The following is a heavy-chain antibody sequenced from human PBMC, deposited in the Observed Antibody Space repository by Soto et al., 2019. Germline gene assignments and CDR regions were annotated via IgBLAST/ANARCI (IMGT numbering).Heavy chain of an antibody. V-gene: IGHV3-30-3*01. CDR2: MSYDGNHE. J-gene: IGHJ4*02. CDR1: GFPFRTYA. CDR3: ATEDC. Sequence: QVQLVESGGGVVQPGRSLRLSCAAFGFPFRTYAMYWVRQAPGKGLEWVAVMSYDGNHEFYADSMKGRFTISRDNSKNTLYLQMNTLRAEDTAVYYCATEDCWGQGTLVTVSS.